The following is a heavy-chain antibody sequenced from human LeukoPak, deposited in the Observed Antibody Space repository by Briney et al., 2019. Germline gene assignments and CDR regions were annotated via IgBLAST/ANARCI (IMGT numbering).Heavy chain of an antibody. D-gene: IGHD1-14*01. J-gene: IGHJ3*02. CDR1: GGSFSGYY. V-gene: IGHV4-34*01. CDR2: INHSGST. Sequence: SETLSLTCAVYGGSFSGYYWSWIRQPPGKGLEWIGEINHSGSTNYNPSLKRRVTISVDTSKNQFSLKLSSVTAADTAVYYCAVTPGAFDIWGQGTMVTVSS. CDR3: AVTPGAFDI.